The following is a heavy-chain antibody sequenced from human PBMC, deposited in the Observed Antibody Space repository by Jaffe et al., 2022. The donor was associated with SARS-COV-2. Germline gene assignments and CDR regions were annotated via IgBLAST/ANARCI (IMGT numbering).Heavy chain of an antibody. V-gene: IGHV1-18*01. CDR3: ARDFAVDDSSGYYVAGLLSVY. Sequence: QVQLVQSGVEVKKPGASVKVSCQASGYTFTSYGINWVRQAPGQGLEWLGWISAYTANTKYARNFQGRVTMTTDTSTSTAYMELRSLRSDDTAVYYCARDFAVDDSSGYYVAGLLSVYWGQGTLVTVSS. J-gene: IGHJ4*02. D-gene: IGHD3-22*01. CDR1: GYTFTSYG. CDR2: ISAYTANT.